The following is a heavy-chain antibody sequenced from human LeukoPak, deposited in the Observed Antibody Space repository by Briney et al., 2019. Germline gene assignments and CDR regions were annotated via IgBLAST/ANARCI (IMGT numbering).Heavy chain of an antibody. CDR1: GGSISGYY. V-gene: IGHV4-4*09. J-gene: IGHJ4*02. CDR3: ARSGDIEIGSYYFDY. D-gene: IGHD5-12*01. Sequence: SETLSLTCTVSGGSISGYYWSWIRQPPGKGLEWIGYIYTSGNTNYNPSLKSRVTISVDTSKNQFSLKLSSVTAADTAVYYCARSGDIEIGSYYFDYWGQGTLVTVSS. CDR2: IYTSGNT.